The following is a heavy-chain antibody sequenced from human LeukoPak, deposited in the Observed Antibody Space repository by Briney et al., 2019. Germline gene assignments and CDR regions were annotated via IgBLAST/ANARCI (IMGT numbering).Heavy chain of an antibody. CDR2: IYSGGST. Sequence: GGSLRLSCAASGFTVSSNYMSWVRQAPGKGLEWVSVIYSGGSTYYADSVKGRFTISRDNSQNTLYLQMNSLRAEDTAVYYCARHAKSRDAFDIWGQGTMVTVSS. D-gene: IGHD5/OR15-5a*01. CDR1: GFTVSSNY. CDR3: ARHAKSRDAFDI. J-gene: IGHJ3*02. V-gene: IGHV3-66*04.